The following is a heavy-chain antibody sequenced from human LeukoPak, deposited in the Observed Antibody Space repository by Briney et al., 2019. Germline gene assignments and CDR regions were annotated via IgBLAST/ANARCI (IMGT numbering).Heavy chain of an antibody. Sequence: SETLSLTCAVYGGSFSGYYWSWIRQPPGKGLEWIGEINHSGSTNYNPSLKSRVTISVDTSKNQFSLKLSSVTAADTAVYYCARDMYDSSGYYYYYFDYWGQGTLVTVSS. J-gene: IGHJ4*02. CDR2: INHSGST. CDR1: GGSFSGYY. CDR3: ARDMYDSSGYYYYYFDY. D-gene: IGHD3-22*01. V-gene: IGHV4-34*01.